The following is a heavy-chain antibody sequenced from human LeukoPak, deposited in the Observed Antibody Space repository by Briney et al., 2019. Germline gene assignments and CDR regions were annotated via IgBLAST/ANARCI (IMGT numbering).Heavy chain of an antibody. CDR2: INHSGIT. CDR1: GYSIRSGHY. D-gene: IGHD3-22*01. CDR3: ARSGDYIKEGFDY. Sequence: SETLSLTCAVSGYSIRSGHYWGWIRQSPGKGLEWIGSINHSGITEYNPSLKSRVTLSVDTSKNQFSLQLRSVTAADRALYYCARSGDYIKEGFDYWGQGTKFTVSS. V-gene: IGHV4-38-2*01. J-gene: IGHJ4*02.